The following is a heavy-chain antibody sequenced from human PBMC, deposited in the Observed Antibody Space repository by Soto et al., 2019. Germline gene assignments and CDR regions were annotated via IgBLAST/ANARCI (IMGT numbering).Heavy chain of an antibody. CDR2: IYYSGST. Sequence: PSETLSLTCTVSGGSISSYYWSWIRQPPGKGLEWIGYIYYSGSTNYNPSLKSRVTISVDTSKNQFSLKLSSVTAADTAVYYCARVPPVYSGRVPNWVDPWGQGTLVTVSS. D-gene: IGHD1-26*01. V-gene: IGHV4-59*01. CDR1: GGSISSYY. CDR3: ARVPPVYSGRVPNWVDP. J-gene: IGHJ5*02.